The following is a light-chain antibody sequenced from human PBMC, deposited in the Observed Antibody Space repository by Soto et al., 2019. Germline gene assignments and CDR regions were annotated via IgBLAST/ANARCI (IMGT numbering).Light chain of an antibody. Sequence: EIVVTQSPATLSVSTRERATLSCMASQSVSSYLVWYQQKPGQAPRLLIYGASTRATGIPARFSGSGSGTDFTLTISRLEPEDFAVYYCQQYGSSPQIPVGQGTRLEIK. CDR1: QSVSSY. CDR3: QQYGSSPQIP. V-gene: IGKV3-20*01. CDR2: GAS. J-gene: IGKJ5*01.